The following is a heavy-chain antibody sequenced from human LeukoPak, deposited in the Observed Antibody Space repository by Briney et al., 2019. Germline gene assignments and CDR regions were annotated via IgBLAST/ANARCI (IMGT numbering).Heavy chain of an antibody. V-gene: IGHV3-11*06. CDR2: ITRSSTYT. CDR3: AGDAYSGYDYPYYYGMDV. CDR1: GFTFSDYY. D-gene: IGHD5-12*01. Sequence: GGSLRLSCAASGFTFSDYYMTWIRQAPGKGLEWVSHITRSSTYTNYADSVKGRFTVSRDNAKNSLYLQMNSLRAEDTGLYYCAGDAYSGYDYPYYYGMDVWGQGTTVTVSS. J-gene: IGHJ6*02.